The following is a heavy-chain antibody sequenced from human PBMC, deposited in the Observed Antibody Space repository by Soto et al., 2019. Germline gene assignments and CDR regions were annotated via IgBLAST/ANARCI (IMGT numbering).Heavy chain of an antibody. CDR1: GYTFTGYY. Sequence: QVQLVQSGAEVKKPGASVKVSCKTSGYTFTGYYIHWVRQAPGQGLEWMALINPNSGDTNYGHKFQGRVTLTRYTYIDTVYMDVTSLRSDATSVYYSAGAGLPVEYWGQGTLVTVSS. V-gene: IGHV1-2*02. CDR2: INPNSGDT. D-gene: IGHD6-19*01. J-gene: IGHJ1*01. CDR3: AGAGLPVEY.